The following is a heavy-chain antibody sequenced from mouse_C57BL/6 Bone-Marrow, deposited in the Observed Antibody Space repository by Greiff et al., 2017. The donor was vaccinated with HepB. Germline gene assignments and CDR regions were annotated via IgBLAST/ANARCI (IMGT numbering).Heavy chain of an antibody. V-gene: IGHV5-16*01. Sequence: EVKLMESEGGLVQPGRSMKLSCTASGFTFSDYYMAWVRQVPEKGLEWVANINYDGSSTYYLDSLKSRFIISRDNAKNILYLQMSSLKSEDTATYYCARGGFGYGIPFAYWGQGTLVTVSA. CDR1: GFTFSDYY. CDR3: ARGGFGYGIPFAY. CDR2: INYDGSST. D-gene: IGHD1-1*01. J-gene: IGHJ3*01.